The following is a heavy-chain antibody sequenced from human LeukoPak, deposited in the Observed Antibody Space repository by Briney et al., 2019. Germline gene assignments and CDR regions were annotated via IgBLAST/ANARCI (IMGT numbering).Heavy chain of an antibody. CDR1: GGSIRSYY. J-gene: IGHJ4*02. CDR3: SREASSSLFDY. V-gene: IGHV4-59*01. CDR2: IYYSGST. D-gene: IGHD6-13*01. Sequence: SETLSLTCTVCGGSIRSYYWSWIRQPTGKGLEWIGYIYYSGSTNYIPSLKSRFTISVVTSKNQFSLKLSSVTAADTAVYYCSREASSSLFDYWGQGTLVSVSS.